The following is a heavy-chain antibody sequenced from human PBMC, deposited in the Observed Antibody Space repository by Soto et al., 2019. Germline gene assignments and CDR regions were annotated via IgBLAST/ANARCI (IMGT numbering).Heavy chain of an antibody. CDR2: INHSGST. D-gene: IGHD3-9*01. V-gene: IGHV4-34*01. CDR3: ARGPRYYDILTGYYVGHIRVNWFDP. J-gene: IGHJ5*02. CDR1: GGSFSGYY. Sequence: SETLSLTCAVYGGSFSGYYWSWIRQPPGKGLEWIGEINHSGSTNYNPSLKSRVTISVDTSKNQFSLKLSSVTAADTAVYYCARGPRYYDILTGYYVGHIRVNWFDPWGQGTLVT.